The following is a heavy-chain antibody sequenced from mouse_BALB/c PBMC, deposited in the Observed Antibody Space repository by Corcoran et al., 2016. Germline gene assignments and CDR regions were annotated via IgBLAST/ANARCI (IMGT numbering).Heavy chain of an antibody. V-gene: IGHV3-6*02. D-gene: IGHD2-1*01. J-gene: IGHJ3*02. Sequence: DVQLQESGPGLVKPSQSLSLTCSVTGYSITSGYYWNWIRQFPGNKLEWMGYISYDGSNNYNPSLKNRISITRDTSKNQFFLKLNSVTTEDTATYYCARADYGNYEWGQGTLVTVSA. CDR2: ISYDGSN. CDR1: GYSITSGYY. CDR3: ARADYGNYE.